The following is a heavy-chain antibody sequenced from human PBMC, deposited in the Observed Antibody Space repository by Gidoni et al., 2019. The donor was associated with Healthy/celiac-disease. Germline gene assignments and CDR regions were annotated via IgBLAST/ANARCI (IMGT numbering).Heavy chain of an antibody. J-gene: IGHJ5*02. CDR1: GYTLTELS. D-gene: IGHD1-7*01. CDR2: FDPEDGET. V-gene: IGHV1-24*01. CDR3: ATDVTGTTLGEQFDP. Sequence: QVQLVQSGAEVKKPGASVKVACKVSGYTLTELSMHWVRQAPGKGLEWMGGFDPEDGETIFAQKFQGRVTMTEDTSTDPASMELSSLRSEDTAVYYCATDVTGTTLGEQFDPWGQGTLVTVSS.